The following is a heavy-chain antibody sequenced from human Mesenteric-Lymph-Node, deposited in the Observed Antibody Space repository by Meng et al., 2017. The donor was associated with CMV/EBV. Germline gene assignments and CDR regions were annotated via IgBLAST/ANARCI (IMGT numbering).Heavy chain of an antibody. D-gene: IGHD2-21*01. Sequence: SGYTFTSYDINWVRQATGQGLEWMGWMNPNSGNTGYAQKFQGRVTMTRNTSISTAYMELSSLRSEDTAVYYCARGGRSGRLWGFDYWGQGTLVTVSS. CDR1: GYTFTSYD. CDR3: ARGGRSGRLWGFDY. J-gene: IGHJ4*02. V-gene: IGHV1-8*01. CDR2: MNPNSGNT.